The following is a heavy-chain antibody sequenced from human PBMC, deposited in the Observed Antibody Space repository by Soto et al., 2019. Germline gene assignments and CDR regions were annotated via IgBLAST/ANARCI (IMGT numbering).Heavy chain of an antibody. D-gene: IGHD2-15*01. Sequence: SETLSLTCSVSGGSLSSYYWSWIRQPPGKGLEWIGYIYYNGYSHSNPSLKSRVTMSVDTSKNQFSLRVTSVTAADTAVYYCARDPDILVVPVDKRRHFSYSGLDVWGQGNAVT. V-gene: IGHV4-59*01. J-gene: IGHJ6*02. CDR3: ARDPDILVVPVDKRRHFSYSGLDV. CDR2: IYYNGYS. CDR1: GGSLSSYY.